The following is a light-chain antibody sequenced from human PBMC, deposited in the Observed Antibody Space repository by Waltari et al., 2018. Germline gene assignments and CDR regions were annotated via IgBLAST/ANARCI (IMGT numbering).Light chain of an antibody. CDR3: QQYYSVPFT. Sequence: VMTQSPATLSVSLGERATINCKSSQSVLFSSNNKNYLAWYQQKPGQPPQLLIYWASTRESGVPDRFAGSGSGTDFTLTISTLQAEDVAVYYCQQYYSVPFTFGPGTKVDIK. V-gene: IGKV4-1*01. CDR2: WAS. J-gene: IGKJ3*01. CDR1: QSVLFSSNNKNY.